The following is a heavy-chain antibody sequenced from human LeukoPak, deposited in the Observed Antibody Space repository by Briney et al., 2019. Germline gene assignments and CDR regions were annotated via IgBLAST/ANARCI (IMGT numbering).Heavy chain of an antibody. CDR1: GFTFSSYW. CDR3: ATAQYSSIFYFDY. Sequence: GGSLRLSCAASGFTFSSYWMHWVRQAPGKGLVWVSRINSDGSSTSYADSVKGRFTTSRDNAKNSLYLQMNSLRAEDTAVYYCATAQYSSIFYFDYWGQGTLVTVSS. CDR2: INSDGSST. D-gene: IGHD6-13*01. J-gene: IGHJ4*02. V-gene: IGHV3-74*01.